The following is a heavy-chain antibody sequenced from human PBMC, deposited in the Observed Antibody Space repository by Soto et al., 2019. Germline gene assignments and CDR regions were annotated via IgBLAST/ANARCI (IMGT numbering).Heavy chain of an antibody. Sequence: QVKLVESGGGVVQPGRSLRLSCAASGFTFSSYGMHWVRQAPGKGLEWVAVISYDGSNKYYADSVKGRFTISRDNSKNTLYLQMHSLRAEDTTVYYCAKHRGRYDAFDIWGQGTMVTVSS. CDR3: AKHRGRYDAFDI. CDR1: GFTFSSYG. V-gene: IGHV3-30*18. D-gene: IGHD1-26*01. CDR2: ISYDGSNK. J-gene: IGHJ3*02.